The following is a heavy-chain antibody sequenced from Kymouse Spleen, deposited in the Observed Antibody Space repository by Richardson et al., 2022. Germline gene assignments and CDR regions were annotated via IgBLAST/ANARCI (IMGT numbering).Heavy chain of an antibody. D-gene: IGHD1-26*01. CDR1: GFTFSSYG. Sequence: QVQLVESGGGVVQPGRSLRLSCAASGFTFSSYGMHWVRQAPGKGLEWVAVISYDGSNKYYADSVKGRFTISRDNSKNTLYLQMNSLRAEDTAVYYCAKEKLLNYYYGMDVWGQGTTVTVSS. CDR3: AKEKLLNYYYGMDV. J-gene: IGHJ6*02. V-gene: IGHV3-30*18. CDR2: ISYDGSNK.